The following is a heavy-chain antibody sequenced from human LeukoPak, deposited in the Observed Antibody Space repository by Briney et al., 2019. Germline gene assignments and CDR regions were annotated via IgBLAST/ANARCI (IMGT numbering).Heavy chain of an antibody. CDR3: AREDNYYDSSGYYEHWYFDL. D-gene: IGHD3-22*01. CDR2: IYTSGST. V-gene: IGHV4-61*02. Sequence: SETLSLTCTVSGGSISSGSYYWSWVRQPAGKGLEWIGRIYTSGSTNYNPSLKSRVTISVDTSKNQFSLKLSSVTAADTAVYYCAREDNYYDSSGYYEHWYFDLWGRGTLVTVSS. J-gene: IGHJ2*01. CDR1: GGSISSGSYY.